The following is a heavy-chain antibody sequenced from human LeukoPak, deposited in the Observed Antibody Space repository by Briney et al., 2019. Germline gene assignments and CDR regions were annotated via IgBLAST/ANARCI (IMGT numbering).Heavy chain of an antibody. CDR2: INAGNGNT. V-gene: IGHV1-3*01. CDR1: GYTFTSYA. D-gene: IGHD3-9*01. Sequence: ASVKVSCKASGYTFTSYAMHWVRQAPGQRLEWMGWINAGNGNTKYSQKFQGRVTITRDTSASTAYMELSSLRSEDTAVYYCARGVRGYDILTDWGQGTLVTVSS. J-gene: IGHJ4*02. CDR3: ARGVRGYDILTD.